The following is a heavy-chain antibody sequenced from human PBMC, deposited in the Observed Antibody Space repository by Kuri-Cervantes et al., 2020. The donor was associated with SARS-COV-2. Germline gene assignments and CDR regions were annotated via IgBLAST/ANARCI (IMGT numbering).Heavy chain of an antibody. CDR1: GGSFSGYY. CDR3: ARASTSFDD. Sequence: SETLSLTCAVYGGSFSGYYWSWIRQPSGKGLEWIGHIYYDGSTNYKTSLKGRVTISLDTSKNQFSLKVDSVTAADTAVYYCARASTSFDDWGHGTLVTVSS. CDR2: IYYDGST. J-gene: IGHJ4*01. V-gene: IGHV4-59*01.